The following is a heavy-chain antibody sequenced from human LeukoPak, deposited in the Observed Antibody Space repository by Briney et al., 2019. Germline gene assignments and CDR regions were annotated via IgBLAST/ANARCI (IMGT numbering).Heavy chain of an antibody. V-gene: IGHV3-21*01. Sequence: RPGGSQRLSCAASGFTFSGYSMNWVRQPPGNGLEWVSSISGSSTYIYYADSVKGRFTISRDNAENSLYLQMNSLRAEDTAVYYCARSMVATTREPFDYWGQGTLVTVSS. D-gene: IGHD1-26*01. J-gene: IGHJ4*02. CDR1: GFTFSGYS. CDR3: ARSMVATTREPFDY. CDR2: ISGSSTYI.